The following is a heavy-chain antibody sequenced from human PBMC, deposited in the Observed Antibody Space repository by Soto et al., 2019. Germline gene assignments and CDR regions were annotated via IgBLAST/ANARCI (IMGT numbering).Heavy chain of an antibody. V-gene: IGHV4-59*01. Sequence: PSETLSLTCTVSGGSISSYYWSWIRQPPGKGLEWIGYIYYSGSTNYNPSLKSRVTISVDTSKNQFSLKLSSVTAADTAVYYCARDYDILTGYYGMDVWGQGTTVTVSS. J-gene: IGHJ6*02. CDR1: GGSISSYY. D-gene: IGHD3-9*01. CDR2: IYYSGST. CDR3: ARDYDILTGYYGMDV.